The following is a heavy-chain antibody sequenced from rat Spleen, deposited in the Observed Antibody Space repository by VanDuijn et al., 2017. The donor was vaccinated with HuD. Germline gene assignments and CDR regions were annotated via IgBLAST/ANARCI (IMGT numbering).Heavy chain of an antibody. Sequence: EVQLQESGPGLVKPSQSLSLTCSVIGYSITSSYRWNWIRKFPGNKLEWMGYINSAGTTNYNPSLKSRITITRDTSKNQFFLQVNSVTAEDTATYYCARSDGVHYYLPLADWGQGTLVTVSS. CDR2: INSAGTT. J-gene: IGHJ3*01. D-gene: IGHD1-12*02. CDR1: GYSITSSYR. V-gene: IGHV3-3*01. CDR3: ARSDGVHYYLPLAD.